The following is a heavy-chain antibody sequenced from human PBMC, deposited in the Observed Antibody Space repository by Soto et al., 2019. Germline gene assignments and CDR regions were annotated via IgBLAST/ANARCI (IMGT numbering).Heavy chain of an antibody. J-gene: IGHJ5*01. V-gene: IGHV4-30-2*01. CDR1: GGSISSGGYS. CDR3: ARLGGFYQPLDS. D-gene: IGHD3-22*01. Sequence: SETLSLTCAVSGGSISSGGYSWSWIRQPPGKGLEWIGYIYHSGSTYYNPSLKSRVAISVDRSKNQFSLKLSSVTAADTAAYYCARLGGFYQPLDSWGQGTLVTVSS. CDR2: IYHSGST.